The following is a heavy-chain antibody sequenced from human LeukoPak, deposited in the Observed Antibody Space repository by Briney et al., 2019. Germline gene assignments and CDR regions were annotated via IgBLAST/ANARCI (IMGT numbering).Heavy chain of an antibody. D-gene: IGHD4-17*01. CDR2: IRGGGGSA. J-gene: IGHJ3*02. V-gene: IGHV3-23*01. CDR1: GFTFSACA. CDR3: ARDPNGDYIGAFDM. Sequence: GGSLRLCCTASGFTFSACAMMWVRQAPGKGPEWVSAIRGGGGSAFYADSVKGRFTISRDNSKYTLFLQMNSLRAEDTAVYYCARDPNGDYIGAFDMWGPGTMVTVSS.